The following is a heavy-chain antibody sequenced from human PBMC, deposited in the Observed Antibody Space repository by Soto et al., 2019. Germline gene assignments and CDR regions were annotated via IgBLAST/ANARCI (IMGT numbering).Heavy chain of an antibody. CDR2: IFYIGST. D-gene: IGHD3-22*01. CDR1: GGSVSSDDYY. J-gene: IGHJ4*02. V-gene: IGHV4-61*08. CDR3: ARDRHYYDCGGYYYHLDN. Sequence: QVQLQESGPGLVKPSETLSLTCTVSGGSVSSDDYYWSWIRQSPGKGLEWIGYIFYIGSTSYNPSLKSRVTISVDTSKNQFSLRLSSVTAADTAVYYCARDRHYYDCGGYYYHLDNWGQGTLVTVSS.